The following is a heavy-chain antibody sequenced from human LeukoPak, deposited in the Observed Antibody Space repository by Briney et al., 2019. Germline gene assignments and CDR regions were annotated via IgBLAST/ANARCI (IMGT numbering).Heavy chain of an antibody. Sequence: PSETLSLTCTVSGGSISSYYWSWIRQPPGKGLEWIGYIYYSGSTNYNPSLKSRVTISVDTSKNQFSLKLSSVTAADTAVYYCARGTAMVFSFDYWGQGTLVTVSS. V-gene: IGHV4-59*01. CDR1: GGSISSYY. D-gene: IGHD5-18*01. CDR3: ARGTAMVFSFDY. J-gene: IGHJ4*02. CDR2: IYYSGST.